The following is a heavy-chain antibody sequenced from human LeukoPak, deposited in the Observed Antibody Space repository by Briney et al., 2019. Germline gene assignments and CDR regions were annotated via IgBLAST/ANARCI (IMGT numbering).Heavy chain of an antibody. D-gene: IGHD2-15*01. V-gene: IGHV3-30-3*01. Sequence: PGRSLRLSCAASGFTFSSYAMHWVRQAPGKGLEWVAVISYDGSNKYYADSVKRRFTISRDNSKNTLYLQMNSLRAEDTAVYYCARGVVATFFDYWGQGTLVTVSS. CDR3: ARGVVATFFDY. CDR2: ISYDGSNK. CDR1: GFTFSSYA. J-gene: IGHJ4*02.